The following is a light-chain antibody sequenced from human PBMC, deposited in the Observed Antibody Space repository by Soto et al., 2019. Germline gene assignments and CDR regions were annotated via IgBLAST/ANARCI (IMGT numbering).Light chain of an antibody. J-gene: IGLJ1*01. V-gene: IGLV2-14*01. Sequence: QSVLTQPASVSGSPGQSITISCTGTSSDVGGFDFVSWYQQHPGKAPKLLIYEVRNRPSGESHRFSGSKSGNTASLTISGLQAEDEAYYYCSSYTSTPTYVFGTGTKLTVL. CDR2: EVR. CDR3: SSYTSTPTYV. CDR1: SSDVGGFDF.